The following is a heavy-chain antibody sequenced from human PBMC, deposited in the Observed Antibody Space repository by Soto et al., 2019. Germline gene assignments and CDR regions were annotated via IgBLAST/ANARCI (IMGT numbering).Heavy chain of an antibody. CDR1: GYSFTSYD. CDR2: MNPNSGNT. CDR3: ARDRPTYYDILTGLDGLDI. J-gene: IGHJ3*02. V-gene: IGHV1-8*01. D-gene: IGHD3-9*01. Sequence: ASVKVSCKASGYSFTSYDINWVRQATGQGLEWMGWMNPNSGNTGYAQKFQGRVTMTRNTSINTAYMELRSLRSEDTAMYYCARDRPTYYDILTGLDGLDIWGQGTMVTVSS.